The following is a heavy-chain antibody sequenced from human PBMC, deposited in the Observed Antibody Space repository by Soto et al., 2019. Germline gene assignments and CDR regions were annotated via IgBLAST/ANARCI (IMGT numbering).Heavy chain of an antibody. Sequence: QVQLVESGGGVVQPGRSLRLSCAASGFTFSSYGMHWVRQAPGKGLEWVTVISYDGNVAYYADSVKGRFTISIDNSKNKLYLQMNSLRTEDTAMYYCAKEGAITNWYFDYWGQGTLVTVSS. D-gene: IGHD1-1*01. V-gene: IGHV3-30*18. CDR3: AKEGAITNWYFDY. CDR2: ISYDGNVA. CDR1: GFTFSSYG. J-gene: IGHJ4*02.